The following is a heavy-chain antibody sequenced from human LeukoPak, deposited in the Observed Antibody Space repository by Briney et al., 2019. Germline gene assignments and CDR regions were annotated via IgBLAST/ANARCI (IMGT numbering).Heavy chain of an antibody. CDR3: ARGRRKVRGQRPGVEN. CDR1: GYTFTSYD. J-gene: IGHJ4*02. Sequence: ASVKVSCTASGYTFTSYDINWVRQATEQGLEWMGRMNPNSGNTGYAQKFQGRVTMTRNTSISTAYMELSSLRSEDTAVYYCARGRRKVRGQRPGVENWGQGTLVTVSS. V-gene: IGHV1-8*01. CDR2: MNPNSGNT. D-gene: IGHD3-10*01.